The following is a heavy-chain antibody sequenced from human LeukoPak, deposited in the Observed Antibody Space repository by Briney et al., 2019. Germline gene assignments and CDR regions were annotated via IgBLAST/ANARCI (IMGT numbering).Heavy chain of an antibody. CDR2: INSDGRST. J-gene: IGHJ5*02. D-gene: IGHD2-2*01. Sequence: GGSLRLSCAASGLTFSSYWMHWVRQAPGKGLVWVSRINSDGRSTIYADSVKGRFTISRDNAKNTQYLQMNSLRVEDTAVYYCARLDIVVAPSASSWFDPWGQGTLVTVSS. V-gene: IGHV3-74*01. CDR1: GLTFSSYW. CDR3: ARLDIVVAPSASSWFDP.